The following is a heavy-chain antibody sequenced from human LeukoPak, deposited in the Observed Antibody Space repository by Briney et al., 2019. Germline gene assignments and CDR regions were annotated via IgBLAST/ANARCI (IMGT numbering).Heavy chain of an antibody. CDR2: IYYSGST. Sequence: PSETLSLTCTVSGGSISSYYWGWIRQPPGKGLEWIGSIYYSGSTYYNPSLKSRVTISVDTSKNQFSLKLSSVTAADTAVYYCARRHMVRGFNWFDPWGQGTLVTVSS. V-gene: IGHV4-39*01. D-gene: IGHD3-10*01. J-gene: IGHJ5*02. CDR1: GGSISSYY. CDR3: ARRHMVRGFNWFDP.